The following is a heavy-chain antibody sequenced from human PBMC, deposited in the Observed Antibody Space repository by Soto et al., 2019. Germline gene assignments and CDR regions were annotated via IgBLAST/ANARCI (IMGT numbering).Heavy chain of an antibody. CDR1: GFTFSSYG. CDR2: RSYDGSNK. Sequence: QVQLVETGGGMVQPGRSLGLSCAASGFTFSSYGMHWVRQAPGKGLEWVAVRSYDGSNKYYARSVKGRFTISRDNPKNTLYLQMNSLRADDTAVYYCANPYRGYSYVQIDYWGQGTLVTVSS. V-gene: IGHV3-30*18. CDR3: ANPYRGYSYVQIDY. J-gene: IGHJ4*02. D-gene: IGHD5-18*01.